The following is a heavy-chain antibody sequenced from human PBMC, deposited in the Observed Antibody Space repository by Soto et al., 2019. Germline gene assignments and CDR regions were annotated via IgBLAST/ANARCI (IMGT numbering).Heavy chain of an antibody. CDR1: GYTFTSYG. CDR2: ISAYNGNT. D-gene: IGHD6-13*01. V-gene: IGHV1-18*01. Sequence: ASVKVSCKASGYTFTSYGISWVRRAPGQGLEWMGWISAYNGNTNYAQKLQGRVTMTTDTSTSTAYMELRSLRSDDTAVYYCASHFTGIAALGFDPWGQGTLVTVSS. J-gene: IGHJ5*02. CDR3: ASHFTGIAALGFDP.